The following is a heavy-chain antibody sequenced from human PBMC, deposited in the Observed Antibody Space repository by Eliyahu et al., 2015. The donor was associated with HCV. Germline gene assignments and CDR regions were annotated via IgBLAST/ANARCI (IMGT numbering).Heavy chain of an antibody. CDR1: GFTFSSYW. J-gene: IGHJ4*02. V-gene: IGHV3-74*01. CDR2: IDRDGNST. CDR3: ARYGDSGSYFAY. Sequence: EVQLVESGGGLVQPGGSLRLSCAASGFTFSSYWMHWVRQAPGKGLVWVSRIDRDGNSTTYADSVKGRFTISRDNAKNTLYLQMNSLRADDTAVYYCARYGDSGSYFAYWGRGTLVTVSS. D-gene: IGHD1-26*01.